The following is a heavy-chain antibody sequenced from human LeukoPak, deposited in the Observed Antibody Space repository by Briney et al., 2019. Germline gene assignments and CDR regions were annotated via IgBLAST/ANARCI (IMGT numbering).Heavy chain of an antibody. Sequence: ASVKVSCKASGYTFTSYDINWVRQATGQGLEWMGWMNPNSGNTGYAQKFQGRVTMTRNTSISTAYMELSSLRSEDTAVYYCARGRLRYFDWLGLNYYYGMDVWGQGTTVTVSS. V-gene: IGHV1-8*01. CDR1: GYTFTSYD. D-gene: IGHD3-9*01. J-gene: IGHJ6*02. CDR3: ARGRLRYFDWLGLNYYYGMDV. CDR2: MNPNSGNT.